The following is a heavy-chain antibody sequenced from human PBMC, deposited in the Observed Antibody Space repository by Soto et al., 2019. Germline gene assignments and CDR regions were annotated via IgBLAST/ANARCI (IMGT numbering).Heavy chain of an antibody. CDR1: VFSLSTSGVA. J-gene: IGHJ4*02. CDR3: AHRRGYGVFDY. D-gene: IGHD2-8*01. V-gene: IGHV2-5*02. CDR2: IYGDDNK. Sequence: QITLKESGPTPVKPTQTLTLTCTFSVFSLSTSGVAVGWIRQPPGKALEWLALIYGDDNKHYSPSLKSSLTITKHPSKNQVVLTMTNMDPLGTATYYCAHRRGYGVFDYWGQGTLVTVSS.